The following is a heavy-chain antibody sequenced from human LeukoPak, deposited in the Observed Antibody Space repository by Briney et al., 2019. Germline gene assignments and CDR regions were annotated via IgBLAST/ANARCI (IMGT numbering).Heavy chain of an antibody. D-gene: IGHD6-13*01. Sequence: PSETLSLTCTVSGGSISSGGYYWSWIRQHPGKGLEWIGYTYYSGSTYYNPSLKSRVTISVDTSKNQFSLKLSSVTAADTAVYYCARGTAGAAGLVDYWGQGTLVTVSS. CDR1: GGSISSGGYY. CDR3: ARGTAGAAGLVDY. CDR2: TYYSGST. J-gene: IGHJ4*02. V-gene: IGHV4-31*03.